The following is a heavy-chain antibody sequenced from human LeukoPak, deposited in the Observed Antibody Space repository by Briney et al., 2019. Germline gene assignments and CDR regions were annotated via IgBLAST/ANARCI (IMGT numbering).Heavy chain of an antibody. CDR1: GFTFSAYG. J-gene: IGHJ4*02. CDR2: ISYDGSNE. CDR3: AKEFNRGLPDY. D-gene: IGHD2-21*01. V-gene: IGHV3-30*18. Sequence: GGSLRLSCAASGFTFSAYGMHWVRQAPGKGLGWVAVISYDGSNEYYADSVKGRFTISRDNSKNTLYLQMSSLRAEDTAVYYCAKEFNRGLPDYWGQGTQVTVSS.